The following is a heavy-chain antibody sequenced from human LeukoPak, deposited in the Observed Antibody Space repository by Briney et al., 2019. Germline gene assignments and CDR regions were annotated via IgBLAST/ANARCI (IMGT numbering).Heavy chain of an antibody. CDR2: IYYSGST. CDR1: GGSISSYY. D-gene: IGHD3-3*01. CDR3: ARVPQATYYDFWSGPVDAFDI. J-gene: IGHJ3*02. V-gene: IGHV4-59*01. Sequence: PSETLSLTCTVSGGSISSYYWSWIRQPPGKELEWIGYIYYSGSTNYNPSLKSRVTISVDTSKNQFSLKLSSVTAADTAVYYCARVPQATYYDFWSGPVDAFDIWGQGTMATVSS.